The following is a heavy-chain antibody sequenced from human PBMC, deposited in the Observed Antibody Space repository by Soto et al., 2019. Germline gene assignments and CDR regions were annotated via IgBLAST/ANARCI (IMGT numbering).Heavy chain of an antibody. CDR2: ISGSGGST. CDR3: AKDSSFSWYPGAEYFQH. J-gene: IGHJ1*01. D-gene: IGHD2-15*01. CDR1: GFTLSSYA. Sequence: GASLRLSCAASGFTLSSYAMGVFRHGPWQGLEWVSAISGSGGSTYYADSVKGRFTISRDNSKNTLYLQMNSLRAEDTAVYYCAKDSSFSWYPGAEYFQHWGQGTLVTVSS. V-gene: IGHV3-23*01.